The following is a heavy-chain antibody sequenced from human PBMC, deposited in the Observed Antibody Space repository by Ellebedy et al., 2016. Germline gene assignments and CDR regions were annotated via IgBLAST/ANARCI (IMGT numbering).Heavy chain of an antibody. CDR1: GFTFNNYA. CDR3: AKDLSWASV. V-gene: IGHV3-23*01. CDR2: ISESGDTT. Sequence: GGSLRLXXAASGFTFNNYAMSWVRQTPGKGLEYVSAISESGDTTYYTDSVKGRFTISRDNSKSTVYLHMNSLRAEDTAVYFCAKDLSWASVWGQGTLVTVSS. J-gene: IGHJ4*02. D-gene: IGHD6-13*01.